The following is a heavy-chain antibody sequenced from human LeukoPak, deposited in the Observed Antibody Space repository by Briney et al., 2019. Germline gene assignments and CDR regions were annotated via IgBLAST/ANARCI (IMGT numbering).Heavy chain of an antibody. D-gene: IGHD6-6*01. CDR1: GGSFSGYY. J-gene: IGHJ6*03. Sequence: PSETLSLTCAVYGGSFSGYYWSWIRQPPGKGLEWIGEINHSGSTNSNPSLKSRVTISVDTSKNQFFLKLSPVTAADTAVYYCARGGIAARPSRWYYYYMDVWGKGTTVTVSS. CDR3: ARGGIAARPSRWYYYYMDV. CDR2: INHSGST. V-gene: IGHV4-34*01.